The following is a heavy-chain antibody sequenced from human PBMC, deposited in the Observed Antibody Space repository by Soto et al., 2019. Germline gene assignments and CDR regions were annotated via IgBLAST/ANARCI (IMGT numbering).Heavy chain of an antibody. J-gene: IGHJ1*01. CDR1: GFTFSSYG. Sequence: PGGSLRLSWAASGFTFSSYGMSWVRQAPEKGLEWFSGISASDVGAYYADSVKGRFTISRDNSENTLYLQMNSLRVEDTAVYYCAKDSDREYFQHWGQGTLVTVSS. D-gene: IGHD3-10*01. CDR2: ISASDVGA. V-gene: IGHV3-23*01. CDR3: AKDSDREYFQH.